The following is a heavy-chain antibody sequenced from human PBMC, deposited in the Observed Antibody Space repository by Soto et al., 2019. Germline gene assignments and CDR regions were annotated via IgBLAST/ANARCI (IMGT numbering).Heavy chain of an antibody. D-gene: IGHD3-3*01. CDR1: GGSFSGYY. Sequence: SETLSLTCAVYGGSFSGYYWSWIRQPPGKGLEWIGEINHSGSTNYNPSLKSRVTISVDTSKNQFSLKLSSVTAADTAVYYCARRGELRFLEWLSKYYYYGMDVWGQGTTVTVSS. V-gene: IGHV4-34*01. J-gene: IGHJ6*02. CDR3: ARRGELRFLEWLSKYYYYGMDV. CDR2: INHSGST.